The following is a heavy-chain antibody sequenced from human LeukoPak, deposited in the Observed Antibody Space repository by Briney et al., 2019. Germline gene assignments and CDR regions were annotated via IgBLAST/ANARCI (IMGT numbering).Heavy chain of an antibody. J-gene: IGHJ4*02. CDR3: ARDPITMVRGSFDY. D-gene: IGHD3-10*01. Sequence: GGSLRLSCAASGFTFSSYSMNWVRQAPGKGLEWVSSISSSSSYIYYADSVKGRFTISRDNAKNSLYLQMNSLRVEDTAVYYCARDPITMVRGSFDYWGQGTLVTVSS. V-gene: IGHV3-21*01. CDR1: GFTFSSYS. CDR2: ISSSSSYI.